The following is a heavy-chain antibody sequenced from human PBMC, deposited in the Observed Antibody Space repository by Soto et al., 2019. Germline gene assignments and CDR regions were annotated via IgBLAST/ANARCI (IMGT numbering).Heavy chain of an antibody. CDR3: VRDYKRQSCGANICNSLDV. D-gene: IGHD2-21*01. V-gene: IGHV4-4*07. CDR1: GGAISSYY. J-gene: IGHJ6*02. CDR2: IYTSRST. Sequence: SETLSLTCTVSGGAISSYYSSWIRQPAGKGLEWIGRIYTSRSTNYNPSLKSRVTMSVDTSKHQFSLKLSSVTAADTAVYFCVRDYKRQSCGANICNSLDVWGQGNPGHRLL.